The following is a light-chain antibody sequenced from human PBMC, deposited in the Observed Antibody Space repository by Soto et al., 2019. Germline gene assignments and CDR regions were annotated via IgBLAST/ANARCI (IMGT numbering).Light chain of an antibody. Sequence: QSVLTQPASVSGSPGQSITISCTGTSSDVGGYNYVSWYQQHPGKAPKLMIYDVSNRPSGVSKRFSGSKSGNTAALTISGLQAEHEADYYCSSYTSSSTPCVFGTGTKLTVL. J-gene: IGLJ1*01. CDR2: DVS. CDR3: SSYTSSSTPCV. CDR1: SSDVGGYNY. V-gene: IGLV2-14*01.